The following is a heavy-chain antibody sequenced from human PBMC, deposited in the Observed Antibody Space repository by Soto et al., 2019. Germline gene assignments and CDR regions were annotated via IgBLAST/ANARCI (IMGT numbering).Heavy chain of an antibody. V-gene: IGHV1-8*01. Sequence: QVQLVQSGAEVKKPGASVKVSCKASGYTFTSYDINWVRQATGQGLEWMGWMNPNSGNTGCAQKYKGRVTMTRNTSISTAYMELSSLRSEDTAVYYCARSGRNCSGGSCYSLDAFDIWGQGTMVTVSS. CDR2: MNPNSGNT. CDR1: GYTFTSYD. CDR3: ARSGRNCSGGSCYSLDAFDI. D-gene: IGHD2-15*01. J-gene: IGHJ3*02.